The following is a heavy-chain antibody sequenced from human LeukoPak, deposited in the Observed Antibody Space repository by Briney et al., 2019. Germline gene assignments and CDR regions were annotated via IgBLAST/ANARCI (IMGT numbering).Heavy chain of an antibody. CDR2: IVVGSGNT. V-gene: IGHV1-58*02. Sequence: SVKVSCKASGFTFTSSAMQWVRQARGQRLEWIGWIVVGSGNTSCAQKFQERVTITRDMSTSTAYMELSSLRSEDTAVYYCAAEIAVASGIVLDPWGQGTLVTVSS. CDR1: GFTFTSSA. CDR3: AAEIAVASGIVLDP. D-gene: IGHD6-19*01. J-gene: IGHJ5*02.